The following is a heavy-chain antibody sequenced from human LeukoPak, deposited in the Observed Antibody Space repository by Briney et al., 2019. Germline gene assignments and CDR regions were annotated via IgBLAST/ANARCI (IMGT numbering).Heavy chain of an antibody. V-gene: IGHV1-3*01. CDR2: INAGNGNT. CDR1: GYTFTSYA. J-gene: IGHJ4*02. CDR3: ARVYYYDRTLDY. D-gene: IGHD3-22*01. Sequence: ASVTVSCKASGYTFTSYAMHWVRQAPGQRLEWMGWINAGNGNTKYSQKFQGRVTITRDTSASTAYMELSSLRSEDTAVYYCARVYYYDRTLDYWGQGTLVTVSS.